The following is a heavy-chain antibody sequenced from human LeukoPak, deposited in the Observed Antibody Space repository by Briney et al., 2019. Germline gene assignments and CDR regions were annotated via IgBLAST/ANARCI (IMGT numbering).Heavy chain of an antibody. V-gene: IGHV3-7*01. CDR2: IKQDGSEK. CDR3: ARDLTEYYDFWSGSNWFDP. Sequence: GGSLRLSCAASGFTFSSYWMSWVRQAPGKGLEWVANIKQDGSEKYYVDSVKGRFTISRDNAKNSLYLQMKSLRAEDTAVYYCARDLTEYYDFWSGSNWFDPWGQGTLVTVSS. D-gene: IGHD3-3*01. J-gene: IGHJ5*02. CDR1: GFTFSSYW.